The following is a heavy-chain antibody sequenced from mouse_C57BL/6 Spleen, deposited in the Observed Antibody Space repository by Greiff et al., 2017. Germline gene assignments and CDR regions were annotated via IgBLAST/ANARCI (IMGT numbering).Heavy chain of an antibody. D-gene: IGHD1-1*01. Sequence: EVKVVESGGGLVKPGGSLKLSCAASGFTFSDYGMHWVRQAPEKGLEWVAYISSGSSTIYYADTVKGRFTISRANAKNTLFLQMTSLRSEDTSMYYCARGYYGSSSDYCDYWGQGTTLTVSS. J-gene: IGHJ2*01. V-gene: IGHV5-17*01. CDR3: ARGYYGSSSDYCDY. CDR1: GFTFSDYG. CDR2: ISSGSSTI.